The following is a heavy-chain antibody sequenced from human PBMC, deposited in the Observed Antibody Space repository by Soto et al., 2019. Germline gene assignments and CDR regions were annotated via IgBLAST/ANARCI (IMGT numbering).Heavy chain of an antibody. D-gene: IGHD5-18*01. CDR1: VGSISGYY. V-gene: IGHV4-4*07. CDR3: ARDRGYRSGSFGS. J-gene: IGHJ5*02. CDR2: IYSDGTT. Sequence: SETLSLTCIVSVGSISGYYWSWIRQPAGKELECIWRIYSDGTTNYNPSLKGRGTMSVDTPKKQISLKLTSVTAADTAMYYCARDRGYRSGSFGSWGQGVLVTLSS.